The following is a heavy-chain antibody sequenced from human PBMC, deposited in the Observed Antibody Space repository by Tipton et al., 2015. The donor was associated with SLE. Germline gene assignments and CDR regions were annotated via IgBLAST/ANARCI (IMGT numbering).Heavy chain of an antibody. CDR3: ARAGDIVVVPAFVFDY. J-gene: IGHJ4*02. CDR2: IYLDSGST. V-gene: IGHV4-59*11. D-gene: IGHD2-2*01. CDR1: GGNISGHY. Sequence: TLSLTCTVSGGNISGHYWSWVRQPPGKGLEWVGFIYLDSGSTKNNPSLESRVIISTDTSKNQVSLKVTSVTAADTAVYYCARAGDIVVVPAFVFDYWGQGTLVTVSS.